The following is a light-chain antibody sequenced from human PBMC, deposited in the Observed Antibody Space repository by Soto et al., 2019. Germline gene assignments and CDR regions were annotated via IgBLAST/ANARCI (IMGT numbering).Light chain of an antibody. J-gene: IGKJ2*02. CDR1: QSVSSN. CDR3: QQYNNWPLCT. CDR2: GAS. V-gene: IGKV3-15*01. Sequence: EIVMTQSPATLSVSPGERATLSCRARQSVSSNLAWYQQKPGQAPRLLIYGASTRATGIPARFSGSGSGTEFTLTISSLQSEDFAVYYCQQYNNWPLCTFGQGTKREIK.